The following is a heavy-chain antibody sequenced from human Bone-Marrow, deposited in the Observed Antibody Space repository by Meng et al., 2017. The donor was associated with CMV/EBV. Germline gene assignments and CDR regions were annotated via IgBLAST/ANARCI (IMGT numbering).Heavy chain of an antibody. CDR3: ARGEYSGSFDY. CDR1: GFTFSNSA. D-gene: IGHD1-26*01. V-gene: IGHV3-21*01. J-gene: IGHJ4*02. CDR2: ISSSSSYI. Sequence: GGSLRLSCAASGFTFSNSAMTWVRQAPGKGLEWVSSISSSSSYIYYADSVKGRFTISRDNAKNSLYLQMNSLRAEDTAVYYCARGEYSGSFDYWGQGTLVTVSS.